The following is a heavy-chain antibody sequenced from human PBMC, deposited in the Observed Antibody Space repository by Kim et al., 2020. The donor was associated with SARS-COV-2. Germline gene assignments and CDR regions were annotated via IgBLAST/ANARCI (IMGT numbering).Heavy chain of an antibody. V-gene: IGHV4-4*02. CDR3: ARVGSEGWYFDL. Sequence: SETLSLTCAVSGGSIISSNWWSWVRQPPGKGLEWIGVIYHSGSTNYNPSLKSRVTISVDKSKNQFSLELSSVTAADTAVYYCARVGSEGWYFDLRGRGTLVTVSS. CDR1: GGSIISSNW. CDR2: IYHSGST. D-gene: IGHD3-10*01. J-gene: IGHJ2*01.